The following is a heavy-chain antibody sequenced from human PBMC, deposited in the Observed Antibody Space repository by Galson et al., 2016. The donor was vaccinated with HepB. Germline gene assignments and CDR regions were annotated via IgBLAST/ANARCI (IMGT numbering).Heavy chain of an antibody. V-gene: IGHV1-2*02. CDR2: INSNSGVT. CDR1: GFSFIGYY. J-gene: IGHJ4*02. D-gene: IGHD3-9*01. Sequence: SVKVSCKASGFSFIGYYIHWVRQAPGQGLEWLGWINSNSGVTNSAQNLQGRVTMTWDTAISTAYLELSRLNSDGTAVYYCATKGDFGWLLHYYWGQGTLVTVSS. CDR3: ATKGDFGWLLHYY.